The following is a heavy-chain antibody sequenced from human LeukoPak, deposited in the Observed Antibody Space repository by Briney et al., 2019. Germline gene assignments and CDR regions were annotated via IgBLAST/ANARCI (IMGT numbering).Heavy chain of an antibody. CDR1: GFTFSNYA. J-gene: IGHJ4*02. Sequence: GGSLRLSCAASGFTFSNYAMSWVRQAPGKGLEWVSAVSGSGGSTYYADSVKGRFTISRDNSKNTLCLQMNSLRAEDTAVYYCAKVVGAIPYYFDYWGQGTLVTVSS. D-gene: IGHD1-26*01. CDR2: VSGSGGST. V-gene: IGHV3-23*01. CDR3: AKVVGAIPYYFDY.